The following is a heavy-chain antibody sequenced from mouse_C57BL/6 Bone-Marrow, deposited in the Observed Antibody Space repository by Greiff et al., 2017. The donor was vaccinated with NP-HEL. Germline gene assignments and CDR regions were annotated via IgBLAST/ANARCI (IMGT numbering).Heavy chain of an antibody. D-gene: IGHD1-1*01. CDR2: ISSGSSTI. V-gene: IGHV5-17*01. J-gene: IGHJ1*03. Sequence: EVQLQESGGGLVKPGGSLKLSCAASGFTFSDYGMHWVRQAPEKGLEWVAYISSGSSTIYYADTVKGRFTISRDNAKNTLFLQMTSLRSEDTAMYYCARDYGSSYVGWYFDVWGTGTTVTVSS. CDR3: ARDYGSSYVGWYFDV. CDR1: GFTFSDYG.